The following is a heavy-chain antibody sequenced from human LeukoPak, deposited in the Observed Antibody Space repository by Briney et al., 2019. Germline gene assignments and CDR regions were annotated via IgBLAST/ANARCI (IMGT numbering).Heavy chain of an antibody. CDR2: IWYDGSNK. CDR3: ARGYCSGGSCYLVY. J-gene: IGHJ4*02. Sequence: PGGPLRLSCAASGFTFSSYGMHWVRQAPGKGLEWVAVIWYDGSNKYYADSVKGRFTISRDNSKNTLYLQMNSLRAEDTAVYYCARGYCSGGSCYLVYWGQGTLVTVSS. CDR1: GFTFSSYG. V-gene: IGHV3-33*01. D-gene: IGHD2-15*01.